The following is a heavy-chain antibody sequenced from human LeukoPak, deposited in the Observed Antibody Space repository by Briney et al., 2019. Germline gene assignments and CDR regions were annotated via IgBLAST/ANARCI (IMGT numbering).Heavy chain of an antibody. CDR2: ISSDGSNK. D-gene: IGHD2-8*01. J-gene: IGHJ3*02. CDR3: ARGVLVYVGDAFDI. Sequence: GGSLRLSCTASAFTFSSYAMHWVRQAPGKGLEGVAVISSDGSNKYYADSVKGRFTISRDNSKNRLYLQMHSLRTEDTAVYYCARGVLVYVGDAFDIWGQGTMVTVSS. CDR1: AFTFSSYA. V-gene: IGHV3-30*04.